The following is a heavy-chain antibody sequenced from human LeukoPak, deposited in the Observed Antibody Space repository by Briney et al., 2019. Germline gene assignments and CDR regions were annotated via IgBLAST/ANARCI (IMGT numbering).Heavy chain of an antibody. D-gene: IGHD6-19*01. Sequence: PGGSLRLSCAASGFTVSSNYMSWVRQAPGKGLEWVSVIYSGGSTYYADSVKGRFTISRDNSKNTLYLQMNSLRAEDTAVYYCAREEQWLAVFDYWGQGTLVTVSS. CDR2: IYSGGST. CDR3: AREEQWLAVFDY. J-gene: IGHJ4*02. V-gene: IGHV3-53*01. CDR1: GFTVSSNY.